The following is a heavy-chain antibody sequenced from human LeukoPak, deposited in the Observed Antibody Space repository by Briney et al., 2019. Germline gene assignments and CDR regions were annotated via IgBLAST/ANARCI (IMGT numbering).Heavy chain of an antibody. D-gene: IGHD2-2*03. J-gene: IGHJ4*02. CDR3: ASTGYCSSTSCHDFDY. V-gene: IGHV3-64*01. CDR1: GFTFSSYA. Sequence: GGSLRLSCAASGFTFSSYAMHWVRQAPGKGLEYVSAISSNGGSTYYANSVKGRFTVSRDNSKNTLYLQMGSLRAEDMAVYYCASTGYCSSTSCHDFDYWGQGTLVTVSS. CDR2: ISSNGGST.